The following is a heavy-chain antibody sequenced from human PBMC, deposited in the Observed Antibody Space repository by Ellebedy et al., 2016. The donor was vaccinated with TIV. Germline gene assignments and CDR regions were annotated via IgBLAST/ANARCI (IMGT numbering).Heavy chain of an antibody. CDR3: ARDRSGTYYYDQKAFDI. V-gene: IGHV3-53*04. Sequence: GGSLRLSCAASGFTFSSYAMSWVRQATGKGLEWVSVIYSGGSTYYADSVKGRFTLSSHNSKNTLYLQMNSLRAEDTAVYYCARDRSGTYYYDQKAFDIWGQGTMVTVSS. CDR1: GFTFSSYA. J-gene: IGHJ3*02. D-gene: IGHD3-22*01. CDR2: IYSGGST.